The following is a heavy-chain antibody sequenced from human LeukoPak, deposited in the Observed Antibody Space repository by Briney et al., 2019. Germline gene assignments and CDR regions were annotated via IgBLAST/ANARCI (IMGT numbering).Heavy chain of an antibody. CDR1: GGSISSSSYY. CDR3: ARDLGFHCSRTSCYAYWYFDL. D-gene: IGHD2-2*01. V-gene: IGHV4-39*07. J-gene: IGHJ2*01. CDR2: IYYSGST. Sequence: PSETLSLTCTVSGGSISSSSYYWGWIRQPPGKGLEWIGSIYYSGSTYYNPSLKSRVTISVDTSKNQFSLKLSSVTAADTAVYYCARDLGFHCSRTSCYAYWYFDLWGRGTLVTVSS.